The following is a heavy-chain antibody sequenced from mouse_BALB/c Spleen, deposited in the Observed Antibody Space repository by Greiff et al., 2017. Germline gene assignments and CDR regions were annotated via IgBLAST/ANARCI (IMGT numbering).Heavy chain of an antibody. V-gene: IGHV14-1*02. CDR3: ARGSSPGYFDY. CDR1: GFNIKDYY. J-gene: IGHJ2*01. Sequence: EVKLQESGAELVRPGALVKLSCKASGFNIKDYYMHWVKQRPEQGLEWIGWIDPENGNTIYDPKFQGKASITADTSSNTAYLQLSSLTSEDTAVYYCARGSSPGYFDYWGQGTTLTVSS. D-gene: IGHD1-1*01. CDR2: IDPENGNT.